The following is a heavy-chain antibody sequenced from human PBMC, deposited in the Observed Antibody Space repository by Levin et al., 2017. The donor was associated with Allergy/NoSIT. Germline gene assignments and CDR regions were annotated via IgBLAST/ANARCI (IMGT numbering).Heavy chain of an antibody. CDR3: AREVEYSYGFGAFDI. Sequence: GESLKISCAASGFTFSSYWMHWVRQAPGKGLVWVSRINSDGSSTSYADSVKGRFTISRDNAKNTLYLQMNSLRAEDTAVYYCAREVEYSYGFGAFDIWGQGTMVTVSS. CDR2: INSDGSST. J-gene: IGHJ3*02. D-gene: IGHD5-18*01. V-gene: IGHV3-74*01. CDR1: GFTFSSYW.